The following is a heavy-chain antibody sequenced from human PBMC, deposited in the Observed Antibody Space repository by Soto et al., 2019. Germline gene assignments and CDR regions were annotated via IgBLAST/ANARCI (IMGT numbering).Heavy chain of an antibody. CDR3: AKGYSSSWWVDY. V-gene: IGHV6-1*01. J-gene: IGHJ4*02. CDR1: GDSVSSNSAA. Sequence: LLRQSQTLSLTCAISGDSVSSNSAAWNWIRQSPSRGLEWLGRTYYRSKWYNDYAVSVKSRITINPDTSKNQFSLQLNSVTPEDTAVYYCAKGYSSSWWVDYWGQGTLVTVSS. CDR2: TYYRSKWYN. D-gene: IGHD6-13*01.